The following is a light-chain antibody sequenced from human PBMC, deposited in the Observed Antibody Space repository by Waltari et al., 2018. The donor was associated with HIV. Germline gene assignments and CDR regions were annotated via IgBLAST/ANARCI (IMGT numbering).Light chain of an antibody. Sequence: EIVLTQSPGTLSLSPGERATLSCRTVQGISNRLSAWYQQKGGPAPRLLIYGVSSRATGIPEMFSGSGSETDFTPTSSRLEPEVAAVYYWQQYGTSPFTFGPGTKVDI. CDR1: QGISNRL. V-gene: IGKV3-20*01. CDR2: GVS. J-gene: IGKJ3*01. CDR3: QQYGTSPFT.